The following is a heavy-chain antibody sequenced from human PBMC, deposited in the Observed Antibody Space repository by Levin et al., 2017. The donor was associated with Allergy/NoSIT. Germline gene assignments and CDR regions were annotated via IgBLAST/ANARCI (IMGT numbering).Heavy chain of an antibody. CDR3: ATYDDYCISTSCLDY. J-gene: IGHJ4*02. CDR1: GFTFSNYA. Sequence: GGSLRLSCAASGFTFSNYAMHWVRKAPGKGLDWVAVISYDGTNKYYTDSVKGRFTISRDNSKNTLYLQMNSLSAEHTAVYYGATYDDYCISTSCLDYWGQGTLVTVSS. V-gene: IGHV3-30*04. CDR2: ISYDGTNK. D-gene: IGHD2-2*01.